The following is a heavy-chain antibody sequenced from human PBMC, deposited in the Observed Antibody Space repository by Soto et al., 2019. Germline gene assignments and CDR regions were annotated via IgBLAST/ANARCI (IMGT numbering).Heavy chain of an antibody. CDR3: AKDRAQYSSPNWFDP. D-gene: IGHD6-13*01. V-gene: IGHV3-23*01. J-gene: IGHJ5*02. CDR1: GFTFSIYA. CDR2: ISGSGGST. Sequence: PGGSLRLSCAASGFTFSIYAMSWVRHAPGKGLEWVSAISGSGGSTYYADSVKGRFTISRDNSKNTLYPQMNSLRAEDTAVYYCAKDRAQYSSPNWFDPWSQGTLVTVSS.